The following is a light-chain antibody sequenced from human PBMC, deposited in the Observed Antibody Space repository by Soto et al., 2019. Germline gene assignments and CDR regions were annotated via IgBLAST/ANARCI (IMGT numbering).Light chain of an antibody. V-gene: IGKV3-15*01. J-gene: IGKJ4*01. CDR3: QQSGSSPYT. CDR2: GAS. CDR1: QSVSSN. Sequence: EIEMTQYPATLSVSPGERATLSCRASQSVSSNLAWYQQKPGQAPRLLIYGASTRATGIPARFSGSGSGTEFTLTISSLQSEDFTVCRPQQSGSSPYTMGGRSKV.